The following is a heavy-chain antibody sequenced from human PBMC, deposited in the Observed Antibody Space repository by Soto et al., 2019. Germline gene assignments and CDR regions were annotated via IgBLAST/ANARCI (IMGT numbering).Heavy chain of an antibody. Sequence: QVQLVQSGAEVKRPGTSVKGSCQASGYTFTNYGISWVRQAPGQGPEWMGWINGYNDNTKYAKKFQGRVTMTTDTSTSTAYMEVRSLRSDDTAIYYCARGGSSWSTEYYQHWGQGTLVIVSS. CDR1: GYTFTNYG. CDR3: ARGGSSWSTEYYQH. CDR2: INGYNDNT. D-gene: IGHD6-13*01. V-gene: IGHV1-18*04. J-gene: IGHJ1*01.